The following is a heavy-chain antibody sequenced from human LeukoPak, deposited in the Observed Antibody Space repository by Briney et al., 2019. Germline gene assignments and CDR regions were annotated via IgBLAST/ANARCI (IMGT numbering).Heavy chain of an antibody. CDR1: GFTLSHYY. CDR3: ARQGSEIDY. J-gene: IGHJ4*02. CDR2: ISSSGDTI. Sequence: PGGSLRLSCAVSGFTLSHYYMTWIRQAPGKGLEWLSCISSSGDTIYYADSVKGRFTVSRDNAENSLYLQMNSLRAEDTAMYYCARQGSEIDYWGQGTLVTVSS. V-gene: IGHV3-11*01.